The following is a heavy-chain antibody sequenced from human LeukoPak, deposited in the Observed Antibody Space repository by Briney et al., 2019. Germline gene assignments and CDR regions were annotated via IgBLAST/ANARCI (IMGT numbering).Heavy chain of an antibody. V-gene: IGHV3-33*01. CDR1: GFTFSSYG. J-gene: IGHJ4*02. CDR2: IWYDGSSK. D-gene: IGHD4-17*01. CDR3: ARVTTVTTSLDY. Sequence: GGSLRLSCAASGFTFSSYGMHWVRQAPGKGLEWVAVIWYDGSSKYYADSVKGRFTISRDNSKNTLYLQMNSLRAEDTAVYYCARVTTVTTSLDYWGQGTLVTVSS.